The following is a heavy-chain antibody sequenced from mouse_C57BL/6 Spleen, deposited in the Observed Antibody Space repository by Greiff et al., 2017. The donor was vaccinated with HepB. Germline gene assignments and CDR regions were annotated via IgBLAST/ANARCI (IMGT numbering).Heavy chain of an antibody. CDR1: GYTFTSYW. D-gene: IGHD3-3*01. V-gene: IGHV1-55*01. J-gene: IGHJ4*01. CDR3: ARQGHYYAMDY. CDR2: IYPGSGST. Sequence: QVQLQHPGAELVKPGASVKMSCKASGYTFTSYWITWVKQRPGQGLEWIGDIYPGSGSTNYNEKFKSKATLTVDTSSSTAYMQLSSLTSEDSAVYYCARQGHYYAMDYWGQGTSVTVSS.